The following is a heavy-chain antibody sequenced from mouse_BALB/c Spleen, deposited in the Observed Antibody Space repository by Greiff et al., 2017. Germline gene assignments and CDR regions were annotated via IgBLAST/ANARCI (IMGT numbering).Heavy chain of an antibody. CDR2: ISYDGSN. Sequence: VQLQQSGPGLVKPSQSLSITCSVTGYSITSGYYWNWIRQFPGNKLEWMGYISYDGSNNYNPSLKNRISITRDTSKNQFFLKLNSVTTEDTATYYCAPHYYGSFAYWGQGTLVTVSA. D-gene: IGHD1-2*01. CDR3: APHYYGSFAY. V-gene: IGHV3-6*02. J-gene: IGHJ3*01. CDR1: GYSITSGYY.